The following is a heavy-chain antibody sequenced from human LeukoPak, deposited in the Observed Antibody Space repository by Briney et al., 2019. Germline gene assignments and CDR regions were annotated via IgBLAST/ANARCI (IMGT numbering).Heavy chain of an antibody. J-gene: IGHJ6*03. CDR2: ISSSSSYI. CDR3: ARDPHLWFGELLSSHYYYYYYMDV. CDR1: GFTFSSYS. V-gene: IGHV3-21*01. D-gene: IGHD3-10*01. Sequence: GGSLRLSCAASGFTFSSYSMNWVRQAPGKGLEWVSSISSSSSYIYYADSVKGRFTISRDNAKNSLYLQMNSLRAEDTAVYYCARDPHLWFGELLSSHYYYYYYMDVWGKGTTVTVSS.